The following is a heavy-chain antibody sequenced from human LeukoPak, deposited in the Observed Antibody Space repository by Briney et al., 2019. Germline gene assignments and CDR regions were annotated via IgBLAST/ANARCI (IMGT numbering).Heavy chain of an antibody. Sequence: SETLSLTCTVSGGSITDYHWSWIRQSAEKGLEWIGRIYSTGTTNYNPSLESRLSMSVDTSENQVSLRLTSLTAADTAVYYCARDRHCLSSSCHTPVTSVYFYYHMDVWGKGTTVIVSS. CDR2: IYSTGTT. CDR1: GGSITDYH. J-gene: IGHJ6*03. CDR3: ARDRHCLSSSCHTPVTSVYFYYHMDV. D-gene: IGHD4-11*01. V-gene: IGHV4-4*07.